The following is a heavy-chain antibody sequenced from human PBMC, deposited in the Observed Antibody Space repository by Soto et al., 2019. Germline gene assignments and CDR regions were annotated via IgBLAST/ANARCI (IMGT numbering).Heavy chain of an antibody. CDR1: GGSFSGYY. D-gene: IGHD4-4*01. Sequence: SETLSLTCAVYGGSFSGYYWSWIRQPPGKGLEWIGEINHSGSTNYNPSLKSRVTISVDTSKNQFSLKLSSVTAADTAVYYCARGLPTVTPYYYYYMDVWGKGTTVTVSS. V-gene: IGHV4-34*01. J-gene: IGHJ6*03. CDR2: INHSGST. CDR3: ARGLPTVTPYYYYYMDV.